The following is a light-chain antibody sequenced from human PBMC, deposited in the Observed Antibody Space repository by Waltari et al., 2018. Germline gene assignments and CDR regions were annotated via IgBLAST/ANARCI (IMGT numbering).Light chain of an antibody. CDR3: EQYDISPLT. V-gene: IGKV3-20*01. CDR2: GAS. CDR1: QTVRTTY. Sequence: EIVLTQSPGTLSLSPGERATLSCRASQTVRTTYLAWYQQKPGQAPTLLIYGASSRATGIPDRFSGSGSGTDFCLTISRLEPEDFAVYYCEQYDISPLTFGGGTKVEIK. J-gene: IGKJ4*01.